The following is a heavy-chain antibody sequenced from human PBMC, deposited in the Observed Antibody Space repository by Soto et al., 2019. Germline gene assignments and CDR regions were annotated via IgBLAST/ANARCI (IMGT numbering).Heavy chain of an antibody. CDR3: ARDWTYYYGSGSYSNFDY. CDR2: ISAYNGNT. Sequence: VASVKVSCKASGYTFTSYGISWVRQAPGQGLEWMGWISAYNGNTNYAQKLQGRVTMTTDTSTSTAYMELRSLRSDDTAVYYCARDWTYYYGSGSYSNFDYWGQGTLVTVSS. CDR1: GYTFTSYG. V-gene: IGHV1-18*01. D-gene: IGHD3-10*01. J-gene: IGHJ4*02.